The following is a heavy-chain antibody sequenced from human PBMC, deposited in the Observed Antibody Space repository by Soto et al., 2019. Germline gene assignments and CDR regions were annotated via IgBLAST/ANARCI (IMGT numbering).Heavy chain of an antibody. D-gene: IGHD5-12*01. CDR2: IGGNGGTT. J-gene: IGHJ4*02. CDR1: GFTFSTYA. CDR3: AKTLYGGCDY. V-gene: IGHV3-23*01. Sequence: EVQLLDSGGGLVQPGGSLRLSCVASGFTFSTYAMSWVRQAPGKGLEWVSGIGGNGGTTRYADSVKGRFTIYRDNSKNTLYMHMNSLRDEDTAVYYCAKTLYGGCDYWGRGPLVNVSS.